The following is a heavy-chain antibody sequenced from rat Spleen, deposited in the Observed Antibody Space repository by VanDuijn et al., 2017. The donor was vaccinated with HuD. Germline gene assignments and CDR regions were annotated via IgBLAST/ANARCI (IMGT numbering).Heavy chain of an antibody. CDR3: ARPRTTTFTY. V-gene: IGHV5-29*01. Sequence: EVQLVESGGGLVQPGRSLKLSCAASGFTFSNYGMARVRQAPTKGLEWVAIISSDGRNTFYRDSVKGRFTISRDHAKSTLYLQMDSLRSEDTATYFCARPRTTTFTYWGQGTLVTVSS. CDR2: ISSDGRNT. D-gene: IGHD1-10*01. J-gene: IGHJ3*01. CDR1: GFTFSNYG.